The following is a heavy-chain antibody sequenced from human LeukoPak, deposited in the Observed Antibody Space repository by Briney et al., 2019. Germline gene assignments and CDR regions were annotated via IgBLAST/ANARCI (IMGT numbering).Heavy chain of an antibody. V-gene: IGHV1-69*04. CDR1: GGTFSSYA. J-gene: IGHJ4*02. CDR2: IIPILGIA. Sequence: SVKVSCKASGGTFSSYAISWVRQAPGQGLEWMGRIIPILGIANYAQKFQGRVTITADKSTSTAYMELSSLRSEDTAVYYRAKYYYDSSGRFDYWGQGTLVTVSS. CDR3: AKYYYDSSGRFDY. D-gene: IGHD3-22*01.